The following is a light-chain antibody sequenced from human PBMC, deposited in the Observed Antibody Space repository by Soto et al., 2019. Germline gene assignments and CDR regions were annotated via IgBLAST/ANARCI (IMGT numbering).Light chain of an antibody. Sequence: DFKTTQPPSSLPAFVEERATITCRPSQSISSYLNWYQQKPGKAPKLLIYAASSLQSGVPSRFSGSGSGTDFTLTISSLQPEDFATYYCQQSYRTPWTFGQGTTV. V-gene: IGKV1-39*01. CDR3: QQSYRTPWT. J-gene: IGKJ1*01. CDR2: AAS. CDR1: QSISSY.